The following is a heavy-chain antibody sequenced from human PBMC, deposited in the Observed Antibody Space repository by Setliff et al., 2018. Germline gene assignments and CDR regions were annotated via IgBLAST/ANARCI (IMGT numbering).Heavy chain of an antibody. CDR1: GFTFSSYG. V-gene: IGHV3-33*06. Sequence: LRLSCAASGFTFSSYGMHWVRQAPGKGLEWVAVIWYDGSNKYYADSVKGRFTISRDNSKNTLYLQMNSLRAEDTAVYYCAKDLGYSYGYRFDYWGQGTLVTVSS. J-gene: IGHJ4*02. CDR2: IWYDGSNK. D-gene: IGHD5-18*01. CDR3: AKDLGYSYGYRFDY.